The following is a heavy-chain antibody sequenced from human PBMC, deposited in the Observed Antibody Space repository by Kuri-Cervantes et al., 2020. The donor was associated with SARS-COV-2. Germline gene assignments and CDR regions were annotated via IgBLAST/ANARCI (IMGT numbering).Heavy chain of an antibody. Sequence: LSLTCAASGFTFSDYYMSWIRQAPGKGLEWVSYISSSSSYTNYADSVKGRFTISRDNAKNSLYLQMNSLRAEDTAVYYCARDRYDFWSGLGYYYYGMDVWGQGTTVTVSS. CDR1: GFTFSDYY. V-gene: IGHV3-11*06. J-gene: IGHJ6*02. D-gene: IGHD3-3*01. CDR2: ISSSSSYT. CDR3: ARDRYDFWSGLGYYYYGMDV.